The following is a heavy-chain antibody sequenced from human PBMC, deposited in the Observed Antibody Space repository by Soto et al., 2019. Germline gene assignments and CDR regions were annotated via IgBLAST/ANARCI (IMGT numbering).Heavy chain of an antibody. J-gene: IGHJ6*02. V-gene: IGHV3-48*02. CDR2: ISSSSGTI. CDR3: VREDDVVREHIIPLLGNHFYGMDV. Sequence: EVQLVESGGGLVHPGGSLRLSCVASGFTFNTYSMNWVRQSPGKGLEWISYISSSSGTIYYADSLRGRFTISRDNAQNSLFLEMNSLGDDDTAVYYCVREDDVVREHIIPLLGNHFYGMDVWGRGTTVTVSS. CDR1: GFTFNTYS. D-gene: IGHD3-10*01.